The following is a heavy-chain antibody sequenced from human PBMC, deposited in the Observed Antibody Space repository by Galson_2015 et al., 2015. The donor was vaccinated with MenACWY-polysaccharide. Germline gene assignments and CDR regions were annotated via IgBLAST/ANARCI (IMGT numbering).Heavy chain of an antibody. J-gene: IGHJ6*03. CDR3: ARGAYSSSFYYYYMDV. V-gene: IGHV1-2*04. CDR1: GYTFTGYY. D-gene: IGHD6-6*01. CDR2: INPNSGGT. Sequence: SVKVSCKAPGYTFTGYYMHWVRQAPGQGLEWMGWINPNSGGTNYAQKFQGWVTMTRDTSISTAYMELSRLRSDDTAVYYCARGAYSSSFYYYYMDVWGKGTTVTVSS.